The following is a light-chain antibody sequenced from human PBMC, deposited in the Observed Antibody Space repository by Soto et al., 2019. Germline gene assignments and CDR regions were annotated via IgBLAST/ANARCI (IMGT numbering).Light chain of an antibody. CDR2: DVT. V-gene: IGLV2-14*03. CDR3: SSYTTSNTRQIV. Sequence: SALTQPASVYGSPGESITISCTGTSSDVGGYNYVSWYQHHPGKAPKLIIYDVTNRPSGVSNPFSGSKSGNTASLTISGLQPEDEADYYCSSYTTSNTRQIVFGTGTKVTVL. CDR1: SSDVGGYNY. J-gene: IGLJ1*01.